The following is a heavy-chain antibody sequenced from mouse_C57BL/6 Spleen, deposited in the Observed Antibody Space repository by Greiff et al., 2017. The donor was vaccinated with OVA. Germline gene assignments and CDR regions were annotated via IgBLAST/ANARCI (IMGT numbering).Heavy chain of an antibody. CDR1: GFSFNTYA. J-gene: IGHJ1*03. D-gene: IGHD1-1*01. V-gene: IGHV10-1*01. CDR3: VRHGGGSSPSYWYFDV. CDR2: IRSKSNNYAT. Sequence: EVKLEESGGGLVQPKGSLKLSCAASGFSFNTYAMNWVRQAPGKGLEWVARIRSKSNNYATYYADSVKDRFTISRDDSESMLYLQMNNLKTEDTAMYYCVRHGGGSSPSYWYFDVWGTGTTVTVSS.